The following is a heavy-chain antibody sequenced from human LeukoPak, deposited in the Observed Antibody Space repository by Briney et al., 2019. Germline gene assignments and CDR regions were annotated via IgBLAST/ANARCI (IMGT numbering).Heavy chain of an antibody. CDR2: ISSSSSYI. J-gene: IGHJ4*02. V-gene: IGHV3-21*01. CDR3: AGHPGIAVAGDFDY. D-gene: IGHD6-19*01. Sequence: GGSLRLSCAASGFTFSSYSMNWVRQAPGKGLEWVSSISSSSSYIYYADSVKGRFTISRDNAKNSLYLQMNSLRAEDTAVYYCAGHPGIAVAGDFDYWGQGTLVTVSS. CDR1: GFTFSSYS.